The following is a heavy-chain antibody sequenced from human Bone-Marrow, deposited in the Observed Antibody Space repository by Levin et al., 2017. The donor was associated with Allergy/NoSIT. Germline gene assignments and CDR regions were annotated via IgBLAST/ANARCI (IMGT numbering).Heavy chain of an antibody. CDR1: GFTFDDYA. J-gene: IGHJ4*02. Sequence: SLKISCAASGFTFDDYAMHWVRQPPGKGLEWVSGISWNSGTIGYADSVKGRLTISRDNAKNSLYLQMNSLRPEDTALYYCAKDIAPGDYIWGNFDSWGQGTQVTVSS. V-gene: IGHV3-9*01. CDR2: ISWNSGTI. CDR3: AKDIAPGDYIWGNFDS. D-gene: IGHD3-16*01.